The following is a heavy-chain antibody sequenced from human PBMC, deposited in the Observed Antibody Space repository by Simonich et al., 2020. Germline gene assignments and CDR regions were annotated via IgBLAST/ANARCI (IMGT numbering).Heavy chain of an antibody. D-gene: IGHD1-26*01. Sequence: QVQLVQSGAEVKKPGASVKVSCKASGYTFTSYDINWVRQATGQGLEWRGSMNPNSGNTGNAQKFQGRVTITRNTSISTAYMELSSLRSEDTAVYYCARTYSGSYYYFDYWGQGTLVTVSS. CDR3: ARTYSGSYYYFDY. V-gene: IGHV1-8*03. J-gene: IGHJ4*02. CDR2: MNPNSGNT. CDR1: GYTFTSYD.